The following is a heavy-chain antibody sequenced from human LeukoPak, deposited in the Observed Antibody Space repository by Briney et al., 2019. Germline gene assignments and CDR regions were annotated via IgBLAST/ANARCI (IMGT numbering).Heavy chain of an antibody. CDR3: ARGSVVPAAKFDY. CDR2: IYHSGST. Sequence: PSETLSLTCAVSGYSIRSDSYWGWIRQPPGKGLEWIGYIYHSGSTYYNPSLKSRVTISVDTSKNQFSLELSSVTAADTAVYYCARGSVVPAAKFDYWGQGTLVTVSS. V-gene: IGHV4-38-2*01. J-gene: IGHJ4*02. D-gene: IGHD2-2*01. CDR1: GYSIRSDSY.